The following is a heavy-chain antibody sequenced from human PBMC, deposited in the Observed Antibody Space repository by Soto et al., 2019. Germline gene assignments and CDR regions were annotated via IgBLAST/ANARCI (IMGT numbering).Heavy chain of an antibody. CDR2: IYATGST. Sequence: PGGSLRLSCAASGFTVSSNYMSWVRQAPGKGLEWVSVIYATGSTHYADSVKGRFAISRDSSKNTLYLQMNSLRAEDTAVYYCARENESSGFALDHWGQGTQVTGS. CDR1: GFTVSSNY. J-gene: IGHJ4*02. D-gene: IGHD3-22*01. CDR3: ARENESSGFALDH. V-gene: IGHV3-66*01.